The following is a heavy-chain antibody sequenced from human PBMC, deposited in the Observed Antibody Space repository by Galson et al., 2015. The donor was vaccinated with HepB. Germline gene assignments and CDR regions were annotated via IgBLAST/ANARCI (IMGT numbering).Heavy chain of an antibody. V-gene: IGHV3-30*01. D-gene: IGHD5-18*01. CDR2: ISYDGSKK. J-gene: IGHJ3*02. CDR1: GFTFSSHA. CDR3: ARGDTGAFDI. Sequence: SLRLSCAASGFTFSSHAMHWVRQAPGKGPEWVAVISYDGSKKYYADSVKGRFIISKDNSKNTLSLQLNSLGPEDTALYYCARGDTGAFDIWGQGTLVTVSS.